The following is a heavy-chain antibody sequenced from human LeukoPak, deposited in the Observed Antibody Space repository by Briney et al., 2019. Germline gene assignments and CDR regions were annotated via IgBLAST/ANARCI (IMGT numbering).Heavy chain of an antibody. J-gene: IGHJ3*02. D-gene: IGHD4-17*01. CDR1: GVTFGDYA. CDR3: TRGLLTTVTTRGSAFDI. Sequence: PVGSLRLSCTASGVTFGDYAMSWFRQAPGKGLEWGGGIRSKAYGGTTEYAASVKGRFTISRDDSKSIASLQMNSLKTEDTAVYYCTRGLLTTVTTRGSAFDIWGQGTMVTVSS. CDR2: IRSKAYGGTT. V-gene: IGHV3-49*03.